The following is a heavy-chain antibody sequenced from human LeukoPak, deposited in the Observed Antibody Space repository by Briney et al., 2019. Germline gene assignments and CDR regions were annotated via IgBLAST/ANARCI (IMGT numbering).Heavy chain of an antibody. J-gene: IGHJ6*02. Sequence: ASVKVSCKASGYTFTSYDINWVRQATGQGLEWMGWMNPNSGNTGYAQKFQGRVTMTRNTSISTAYMELSSLRSEDTAVYYCARGGRFGEILYRGWSRNYYGMDVWGQGTTVTVSS. CDR3: ARGGRFGEILYRGWSRNYYGMDV. CDR1: GYTFTSYD. CDR2: MNPNSGNT. V-gene: IGHV1-8*01. D-gene: IGHD3-10*01.